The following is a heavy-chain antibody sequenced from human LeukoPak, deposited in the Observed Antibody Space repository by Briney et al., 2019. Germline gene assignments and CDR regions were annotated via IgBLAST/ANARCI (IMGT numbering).Heavy chain of an antibody. D-gene: IGHD1-1*01. V-gene: IGHV3-49*03. CDR3: TRDRGAYNLYDY. J-gene: IGHJ4*02. CDR2: IRSKAYGETA. Sequence: GGSLRLSCTASGFTFGDYAMSWIRQAPGKGLEWVGFIRSKAYGETADYAASVKGRFTISRDDSKAIAYLQKNSLKTEDTVVYHCTRDRGAYNLYDYWGQGTLVTVSS. CDR1: GFTFGDYA.